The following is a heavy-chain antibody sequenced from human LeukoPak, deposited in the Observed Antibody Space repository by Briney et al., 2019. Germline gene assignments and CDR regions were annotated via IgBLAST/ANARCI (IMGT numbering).Heavy chain of an antibody. J-gene: IGHJ4*02. V-gene: IGHV4-4*07. Sequence: SETLSLTCAVYGGSFSGYYWSWIRQPAGKGLEWIGHIYTSGSTNYNPSLKSRVTMSVDTSKNQFSLKLSSVTAADTAVYHCARDIYYYDSSGSQTLDYWGQGTLVTVSS. CDR3: ARDIYYYDSSGSQTLDY. D-gene: IGHD3-22*01. CDR1: GGSFSGYY. CDR2: IYTSGST.